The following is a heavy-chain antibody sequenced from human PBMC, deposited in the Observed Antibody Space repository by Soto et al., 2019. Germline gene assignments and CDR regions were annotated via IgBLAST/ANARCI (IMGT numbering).Heavy chain of an antibody. CDR2: ISGSGGST. V-gene: IGHV3-23*01. D-gene: IGHD3-9*01. J-gene: IGHJ4*02. Sequence: GGSLRLSCAASGFTFSSYAMSWVRQAPGKGLEWVLAISGSGGSTYYADSVKGRFTISRDNSKNTLYLQMNSLRAEDTAVYYCAKDRTPLRYFDWLAPNFDYWGQGTLVTVSS. CDR3: AKDRTPLRYFDWLAPNFDY. CDR1: GFTFSSYA.